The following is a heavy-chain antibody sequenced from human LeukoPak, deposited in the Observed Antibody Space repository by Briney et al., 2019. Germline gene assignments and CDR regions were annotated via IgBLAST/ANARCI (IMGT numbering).Heavy chain of an antibody. V-gene: IGHV3-30-3*01. CDR1: GFTFSSYA. CDR2: ISYDGSNK. Sequence: GGSLRLSCAASGFTFSSYAMHWVRQAPGKGLEWVAVISYDGSNKYYADSVKGRFTISRDNSKNTLYLRMNSLRAEDTAVYYCARDKMGATFDYWGREPWSPSPQ. J-gene: IGHJ4*02. CDR3: ARDKMGATFDY. D-gene: IGHD1-26*01.